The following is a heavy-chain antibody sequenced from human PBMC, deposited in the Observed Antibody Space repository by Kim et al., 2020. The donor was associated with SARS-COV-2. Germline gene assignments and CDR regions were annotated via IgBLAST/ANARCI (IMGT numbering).Heavy chain of an antibody. CDR1: GFTVTNDY. V-gene: IGHV3-53*01. CDR2: IYSGGAT. Sequence: GGSLRLSCAASGFTVTNDYMSWVRQAPGKGLEWVSVIYSGGATYYADSVKGRFTISRDNSKNTVHLQMNSLRADDTAVYYCSRDPGARNVMSVLCHGTTV. CDR3: SRDPGARNVMSV. D-gene: IGHD1-26*01. J-gene: IGHJ6*02.